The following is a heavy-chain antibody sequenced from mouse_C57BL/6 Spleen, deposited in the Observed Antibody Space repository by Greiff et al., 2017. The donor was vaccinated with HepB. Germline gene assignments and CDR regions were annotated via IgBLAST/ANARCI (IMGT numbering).Heavy chain of an antibody. Sequence: DVQLVESEGGLVQPGSSMKLSCTASGFTFSDYYMAWVRQVPEKGLEWVANINYDGSSTYYLDSLKSRFIISRDNAKNILYLQMSSLKSEDTATYYCAREFITTYAMDYWGQGTSVTVSS. D-gene: IGHD1-1*01. V-gene: IGHV5-16*01. CDR2: INYDGSST. CDR1: GFTFSDYY. J-gene: IGHJ4*01. CDR3: AREFITTYAMDY.